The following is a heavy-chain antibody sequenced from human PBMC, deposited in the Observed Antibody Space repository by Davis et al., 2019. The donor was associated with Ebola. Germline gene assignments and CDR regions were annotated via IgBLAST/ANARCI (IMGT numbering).Heavy chain of an antibody. CDR2: IKQDGSEK. J-gene: IGHJ6*02. CDR1: GFTFSSYW. D-gene: IGHD3-9*01. V-gene: IGHV3-7*01. Sequence: GESLKISCAASGFTFSSYWMSWVRQAPGKGLEWVAYIKQDGSEKYYVDSVKGRFTISRDNAKNSLYLQMNSLRDEDTAVYYCARDGLYYDILTGYSDYYYYGMDVWGQGTTVTVSS. CDR3: ARDGLYYDILTGYSDYYYYGMDV.